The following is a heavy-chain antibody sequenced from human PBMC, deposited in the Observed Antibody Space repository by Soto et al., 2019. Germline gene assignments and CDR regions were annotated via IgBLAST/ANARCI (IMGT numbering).Heavy chain of an antibody. J-gene: IGHJ1*01. Sequence: SETLSLTCTVSGGSISSSSYYWGWIRQPPGKGLEWIGSIYYSGSTYYNPSLKSRVTISVDTSKNQFSLKLSSVTAADTAVYYFFRHGYNYQGAFAYCAQGSLVPVSS. D-gene: IGHD1-1*01. CDR1: GGSISSSSYY. CDR2: IYYSGST. CDR3: FRHGYNYQGAFAY. V-gene: IGHV4-39*01.